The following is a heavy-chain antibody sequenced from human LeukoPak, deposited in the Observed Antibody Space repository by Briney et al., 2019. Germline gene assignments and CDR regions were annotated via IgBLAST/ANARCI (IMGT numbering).Heavy chain of an antibody. CDR3: ARGNEYSSGWRFDY. J-gene: IGHJ4*02. CDR1: GGSFSCYN. CDR2: INHSGST. V-gene: IGHV4-34*01. Sequence: SETLSLTCAVYGGSFSCYNWSWIRQPPGKGLEWIGEINHSGSTNYNPSLKSRVTISVDTSKNQFSLKLSSMTAADTAVYYCARGNEYSSGWRFDYWGQGTLVTVSS. D-gene: IGHD6-19*01.